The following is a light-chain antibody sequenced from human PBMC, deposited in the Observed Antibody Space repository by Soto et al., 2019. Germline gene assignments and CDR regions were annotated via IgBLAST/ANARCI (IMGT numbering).Light chain of an antibody. CDR3: QQRGEWPPGAT. Sequence: EIVLTQSPATLSLSPGERATLSRRASQSIRNSLAWYQQKPGQAPRLLIYDASNRATGIPARFSGSGSGTDFTLTISSLEPEDFAVYYCQQRGEWPPGATFGQGTRLEIK. CDR2: DAS. CDR1: QSIRNS. J-gene: IGKJ5*01. V-gene: IGKV3-11*01.